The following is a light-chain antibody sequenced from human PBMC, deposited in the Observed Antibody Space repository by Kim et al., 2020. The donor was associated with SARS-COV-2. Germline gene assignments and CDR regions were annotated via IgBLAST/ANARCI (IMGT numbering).Light chain of an antibody. CDR3: QSADSSGTYVL. J-gene: IGLJ2*01. CDR1: ALPNQY. CDR2: KDS. V-gene: IGLV3-25*03. Sequence: SYELTQPPSVSVSPGQTARITCSADALPNQYAYWYQQKPGQAPVLVIYKDSERPSGIPERFSGSSSGTTVTLTMSGVQAEDEADYYCQSADSSGTYVLFGGGTQLTVL.